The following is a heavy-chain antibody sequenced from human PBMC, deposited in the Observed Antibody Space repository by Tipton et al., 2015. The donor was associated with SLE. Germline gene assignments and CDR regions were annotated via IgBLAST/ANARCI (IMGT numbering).Heavy chain of an antibody. J-gene: IGHJ4*02. CDR1: GGSISKYY. CDR3: ARGECSSSACYTRFYDY. Sequence: LRLSCTVSGGSISKYYWSWIRQPPGKGLEWIGHIFHSGSTNYNPSLESRVTISVDTSKNQFSLKLTSVTATDTALYFCARGECSSSACYTRFYDYWSQGALVTVSS. CDR2: IFHSGST. D-gene: IGHD2-2*02. V-gene: IGHV4-59*12.